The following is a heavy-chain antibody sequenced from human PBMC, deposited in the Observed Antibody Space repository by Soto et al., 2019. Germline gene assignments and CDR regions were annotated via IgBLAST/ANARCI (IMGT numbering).Heavy chain of an antibody. CDR1: GYSFAGYW. Sequence: PGESLKISCKGSGYSFAGYWITWVRQKPGKGLEWMGRIDPSDSQTYYSPSFRGHVTISVTKSITTVFLQWSSLRASDTAMYYCARQIYDSDTGPIFQYYFDSWGQRTPVTVSS. CDR3: ARQIYDSDTGPIFQYYFDS. J-gene: IGHJ4*02. V-gene: IGHV5-10-1*01. D-gene: IGHD3-22*01. CDR2: IDPSDSQT.